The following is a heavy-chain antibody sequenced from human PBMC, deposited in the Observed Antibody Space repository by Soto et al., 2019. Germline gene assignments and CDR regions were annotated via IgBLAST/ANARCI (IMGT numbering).Heavy chain of an antibody. CDR2: ISAYNGNT. J-gene: IGHJ6*02. CDR1: GYTFTSYG. Sequence: QVQLVQSGAEVKKPGASVKVSCKASGYTFTSYGISWVRQAPGQGLEWMGWISAYNGNTNYAQKLQGRVTMTTDTSTSTAYMELRSLRSDDTAVYYCARGGRHDSCGYYLPFSGMDVWGQGTTVTVSS. CDR3: ARGGRHDSCGYYLPFSGMDV. D-gene: IGHD3-22*01. V-gene: IGHV1-18*01.